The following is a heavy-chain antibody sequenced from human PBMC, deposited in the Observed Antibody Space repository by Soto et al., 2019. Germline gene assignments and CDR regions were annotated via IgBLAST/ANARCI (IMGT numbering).Heavy chain of an antibody. V-gene: IGHV1-2*04. CDR1: GYTFTGYY. J-gene: IGHJ6*02. CDR3: ARGHSTDCSNGVCSFFYNHEMDV. CDR2: INPKNGGT. D-gene: IGHD2-8*01. Sequence: ASVKVSCKASGYTFTGYYMHWVRQAPGQGLEWMGWINPKNGGTSTAQKFQGWVTMTRDRSISTVYMELTRLRSDDTAVYFCARGHSTDCSNGVCSFFYNHEMDVWGQGTTVTVSS.